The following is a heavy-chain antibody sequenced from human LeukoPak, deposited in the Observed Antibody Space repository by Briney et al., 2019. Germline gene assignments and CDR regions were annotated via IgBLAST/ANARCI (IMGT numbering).Heavy chain of an antibody. V-gene: IGHV1-18*04. Sequence: GASVKVSCKASGYMFTSYGISWVRQAPGQGLEWMGWISAFNGNTNSAQKIQGRVTMTTDTTTSTAYMELRSLRSDDTAVYYCARDGIAARPFYYYYYYMDVWGKGTTVTVSS. CDR3: ARDGIAARPFYYYYYYMDV. CDR1: GYMFTSYG. D-gene: IGHD6-6*01. CDR2: ISAFNGNT. J-gene: IGHJ6*03.